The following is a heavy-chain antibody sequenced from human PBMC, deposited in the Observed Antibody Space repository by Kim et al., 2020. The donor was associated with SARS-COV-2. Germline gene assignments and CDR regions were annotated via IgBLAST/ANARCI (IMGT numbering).Heavy chain of an antibody. CDR1: GGSISSYY. J-gene: IGHJ5*02. CDR3: ARGGLREGDWFDP. Sequence: SETLSLTCTVSGGSISSYYWSWIRQPPGKGLEWIGYIYYSGSTNYNPSLKSRVTISVDTSKNQFSLKLSSVTAADTAVYYCARGGLREGDWFDPWGQGTLVTVSS. D-gene: IGHD5-12*01. V-gene: IGHV4-59*01. CDR2: IYYSGST.